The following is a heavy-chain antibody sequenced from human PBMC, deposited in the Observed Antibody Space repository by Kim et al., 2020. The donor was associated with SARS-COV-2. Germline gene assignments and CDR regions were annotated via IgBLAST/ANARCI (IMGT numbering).Heavy chain of an antibody. CDR1: GGTFSGYY. CDR3: AGFRGSWSPRRGDY. V-gene: IGHV4-34*08. CDR2: INHSGST. D-gene: IGHD3-10*01. Sequence: SETLSLTCAVYGGTFSGYYWSWIRQPPGKGLEWIGEINHSGSTNYNPSLKSRVTISVDTSKNQFSLKLSSVTAADTAVYYCAGFRGSWSPRRGDYWGQRT. J-gene: IGHJ4*02.